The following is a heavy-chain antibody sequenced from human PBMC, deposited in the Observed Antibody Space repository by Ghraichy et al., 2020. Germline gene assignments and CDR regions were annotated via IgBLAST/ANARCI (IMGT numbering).Heavy chain of an antibody. CDR2: IYYSGST. CDR1: GGSISSYY. Sequence: SETLSLTCTVSGGSISSYYWSWIRQPPGKGLEWIGYIYYSGSTNYNPSLKSRVTISVDTSKNQFSLKLSSVTAADTAVYYCARGPLRLGELPYFDYWGQGTLVTVSS. CDR3: ARGPLRLGELPYFDY. J-gene: IGHJ4*02. D-gene: IGHD3-16*01. V-gene: IGHV4-59*01.